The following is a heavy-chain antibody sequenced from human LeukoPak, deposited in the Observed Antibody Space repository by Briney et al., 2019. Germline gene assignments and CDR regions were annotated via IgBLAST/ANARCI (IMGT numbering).Heavy chain of an antibody. Sequence: PSETLSLTCTVSGYSISSGYYWGWIRQPPGKGLEWIGSIYRSGSTYYNPSLKSRVTISVDTSKNQFSLKLSSVTAADTAVYYCARGPPKGHIVVVTASNWFDPWGQGTLVTVSS. CDR3: ARGPPKGHIVVVTASNWFDP. D-gene: IGHD2-21*02. J-gene: IGHJ5*02. CDR2: IYRSGST. CDR1: GYSISSGYY. V-gene: IGHV4-38-2*02.